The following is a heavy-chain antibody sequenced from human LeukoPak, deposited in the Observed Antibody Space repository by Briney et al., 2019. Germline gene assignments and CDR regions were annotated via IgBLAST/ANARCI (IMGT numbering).Heavy chain of an antibody. V-gene: IGHV1-69*13. J-gene: IGHJ4*02. Sequence: SVKVSCKASGGTFSSYAISWVRQAPGQGLEWMGGITPIFGTANYAQKFQGRVTITADESTSTAYMELSSLRSEDTAVYYCARGTRDRSWEYYDSWSGYLRFDYWGQGTLVTVSS. CDR3: ARGTRDRSWEYYDSWSGYLRFDY. CDR2: ITPIFGTA. CDR1: GGTFSSYA. D-gene: IGHD3-3*01.